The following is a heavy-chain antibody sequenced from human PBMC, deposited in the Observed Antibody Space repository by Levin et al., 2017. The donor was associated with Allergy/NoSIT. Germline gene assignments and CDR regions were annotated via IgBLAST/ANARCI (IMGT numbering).Heavy chain of an antibody. CDR3: ARGSMITFGGVIVVYYFDY. V-gene: IGHV3-21*01. CDR1: GFTFSSYS. Sequence: GGSLRLSCAASGFTFSSYSMNWVRQAPGKGLEWVSSISSSSSYIYYADSVKGRFTISRDNAKNSLYLQMNSLRAEDTAVYYCARGSMITFGGVIVVYYFDYWGQGTLVTVSS. D-gene: IGHD3-16*02. CDR2: ISSSSSYI. J-gene: IGHJ4*02.